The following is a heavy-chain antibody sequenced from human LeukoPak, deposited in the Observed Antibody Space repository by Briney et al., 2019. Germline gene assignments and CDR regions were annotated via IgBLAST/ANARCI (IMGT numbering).Heavy chain of an antibody. CDR3: ARGNIHCSSTSCYTLAFDY. CDR1: GGSFSGYY. J-gene: IGHJ4*02. Sequence: SETLSLTCAVYGGSFSGYYWSWIRQPPGKGLEWIGEINHSGSTNYNPSLKSRVTISVDTSKNQFSLKLSSVTAADTAVYYCARGNIHCSSTSCYTLAFDYWGQGALVTVSS. V-gene: IGHV4-34*01. CDR2: INHSGST. D-gene: IGHD2-2*02.